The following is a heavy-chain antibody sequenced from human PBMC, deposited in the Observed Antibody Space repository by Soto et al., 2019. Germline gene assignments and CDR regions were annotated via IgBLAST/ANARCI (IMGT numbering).Heavy chain of an antibody. D-gene: IGHD3-10*01. V-gene: IGHV1-8*01. J-gene: IGHJ5*02. Sequence: ASVKVSCKASGYTFSSYDINWVRQATGQGLEWMGWMNPNSGNTGYAQKFQGRVTMTRNTSIRTAYMELSSLRSEDTAVYYCARLGPYASGTYSLRHNRFDPWGQGTLVTVSS. CDR1: GYTFSSYD. CDR3: ARLGPYASGTYSLRHNRFDP. CDR2: MNPNSGNT.